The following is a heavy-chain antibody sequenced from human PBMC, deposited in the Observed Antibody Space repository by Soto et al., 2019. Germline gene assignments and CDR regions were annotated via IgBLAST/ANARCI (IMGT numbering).Heavy chain of an antibody. CDR2: INWNSVSI. Sequence: PGGSLSLSCAASGFTFDDYAMHWVRQAPGKGLEWVSGINWNSVSIAYADSVKGRFSISRDNAKKSLNLQMNDLRPEDTAFYYCAKQVIPSAKIYYAMDVWGQGTTVTVSS. J-gene: IGHJ6*02. V-gene: IGHV3-9*01. CDR3: AKQVIPSAKIYYAMDV. D-gene: IGHD2-2*01. CDR1: GFTFDDYA.